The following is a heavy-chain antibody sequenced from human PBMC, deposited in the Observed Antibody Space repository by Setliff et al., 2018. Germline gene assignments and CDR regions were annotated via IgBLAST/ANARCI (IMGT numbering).Heavy chain of an antibody. Sequence: SETLSLTCAASGGTFTYYYWGLIRQPPGKGLEWIGSIFYSGRTFYNPSLKSRVTMSVDTSKNHVSLKLSSVTAADTAVYYCARAHTWSLPNDNSGYPGWFDPWGQGTLVTVSS. CDR2: IFYSGRT. D-gene: IGHD3-22*01. V-gene: IGHV4-59*04. CDR3: ARAHTWSLPNDNSGYPGWFDP. CDR1: GGTFTYYY. J-gene: IGHJ5*02.